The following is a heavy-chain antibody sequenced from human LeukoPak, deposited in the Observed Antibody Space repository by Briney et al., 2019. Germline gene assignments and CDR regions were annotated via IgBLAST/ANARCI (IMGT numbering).Heavy chain of an antibody. V-gene: IGHV1-18*04. CDR2: ISAYNGNT. J-gene: IGHJ4*02. D-gene: IGHD5-18*01. Sequence: ASVKVSCKASGYTFTSYGISWVRQAPGQGLEWMGWISAYNGNTNYAQKPQGRVTMTTDTSTSTAYMELRSLRSDDTAVYYCAREPGPADTAISNYWGQGTLVTVSS. CDR3: AREPGPADTAISNY. CDR1: GYTFTSYG.